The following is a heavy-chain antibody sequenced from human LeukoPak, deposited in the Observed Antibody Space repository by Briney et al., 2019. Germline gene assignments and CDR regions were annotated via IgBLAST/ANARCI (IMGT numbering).Heavy chain of an antibody. CDR2: ISCGGRIT. D-gene: IGHD1-26*01. CDR3: ARGGSPPEALGDTFDI. Sequence: PGGSLRLSCAASRFTFSNYCMHWVRRGPGKGLVCVSRISCGGRITRNADSVKGRFFISRDNDKNTLYLQMNSLRAEDTAVYYCARGGSPPEALGDTFDIWGQETMVTVSS. CDR1: RFTFSNYC. J-gene: IGHJ3*02. V-gene: IGHV3-74*01.